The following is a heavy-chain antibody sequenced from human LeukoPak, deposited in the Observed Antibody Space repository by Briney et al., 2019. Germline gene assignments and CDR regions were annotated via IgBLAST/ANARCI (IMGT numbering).Heavy chain of an antibody. CDR3: AKSRHNSSSSWYYFDY. Sequence: GGSLRLSCAASGFTITTNYMNWVRQAPGKGLEWVSIIYSGGSTYYADSVKGRFTISRDNSKNTLYLQMNSLRAEDTAVYYCAKSRHNSSSSWYYFDYWGQGTLVTVSS. J-gene: IGHJ4*02. V-gene: IGHV3-66*02. CDR1: GFTITTNY. CDR2: IYSGGST. D-gene: IGHD6-13*01.